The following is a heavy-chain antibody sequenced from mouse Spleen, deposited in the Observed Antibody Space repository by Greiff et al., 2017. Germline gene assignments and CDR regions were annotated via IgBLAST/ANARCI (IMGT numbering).Heavy chain of an antibody. CDR1: GYSITSGYY. D-gene: IGHD2-1*01. V-gene: IGHV3-6*01. CDR2: ISYDGSN. Sequence: ESGPGLVKPSQSLSLTCSVPGYSITSGYYWNWIRQFPGNKLEWMGYISYDGSNNYNPSLKNRISITRDTSKNQFFLKLNSVTTEDTATYYCARDGNYWYFDVWGAGTTVTVSS. CDR3: ARDGNYWYFDV. J-gene: IGHJ1*01.